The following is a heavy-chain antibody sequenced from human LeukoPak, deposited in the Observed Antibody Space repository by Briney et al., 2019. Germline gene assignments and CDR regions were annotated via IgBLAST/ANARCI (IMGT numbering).Heavy chain of an antibody. CDR2: VNRGGAT. J-gene: IGHJ4*02. V-gene: IGHV3-23*01. Sequence: PGGSRRLSCVGSGFTFNTYALTWVRQAPGKGLEWLSLVNRGGATYYADFVRGRFTISRDNSKNTLYLQMSSLRAEDTAVYFCATDGGDVSLNYWGQGSLVTVSS. CDR3: ATDGGDVSLNY. CDR1: GFTFNTYA. D-gene: IGHD2-21*02.